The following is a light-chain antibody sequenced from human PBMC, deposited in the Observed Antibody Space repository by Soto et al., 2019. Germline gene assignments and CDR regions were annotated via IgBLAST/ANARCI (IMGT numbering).Light chain of an antibody. J-gene: IGKJ5*01. V-gene: IGKV3-11*01. CDR2: DAS. CDR1: QSVSTY. CDR3: QQYGGSPSIN. Sequence: EMVLTRSPATRSLSPGEIAALSCRATQSVSTYLAWYQQKPGQAPRLLIYDASKRATGIPARFSGSGSGTDFTLTISSLEPEDSAVYYCQQYGGSPSINFGKGTRLEIK.